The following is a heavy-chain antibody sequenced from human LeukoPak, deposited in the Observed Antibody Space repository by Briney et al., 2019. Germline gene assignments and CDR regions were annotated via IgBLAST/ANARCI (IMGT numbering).Heavy chain of an antibody. CDR3: ARVPTPIHDYGDYILENWYFDL. J-gene: IGHJ2*01. CDR2: IYYSGST. Sequence: SETLCLTCTVSGGSISSGDYYWSWIRQPPGQGLEWIGYIYYSGSTYYNPSLKSRVTISVDTSKNQFPLKLISVTAADTAVYYCARVPTPIHDYGDYILENWYFDLWGRGTLVTVSS. CDR1: GGSISSGDYY. D-gene: IGHD4-17*01. V-gene: IGHV4-30-4*02.